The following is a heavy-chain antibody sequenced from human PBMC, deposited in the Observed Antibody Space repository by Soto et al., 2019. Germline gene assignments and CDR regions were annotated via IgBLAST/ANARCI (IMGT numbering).Heavy chain of an antibody. CDR2: ISAYNGNT. Sequence: QVQLVQSGAEVKKPGASVKVSCKASGYTFTSYGISWVRQAPGQGLEWMGWISAYNGNTNYAQKLQGRVTMTTDTATSTXIMXRXSLRSDATAVDYCAGDGGNRATLYCSGGSCLGWLDPWGQGTLVTVSS. D-gene: IGHD2-15*01. CDR1: GYTFTSYG. CDR3: AGDGGNRATLYCSGGSCLGWLDP. J-gene: IGHJ5*02. V-gene: IGHV1-18*01.